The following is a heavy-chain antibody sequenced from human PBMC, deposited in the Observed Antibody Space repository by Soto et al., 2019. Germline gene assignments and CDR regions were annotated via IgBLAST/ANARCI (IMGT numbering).Heavy chain of an antibody. CDR1: GFTFSSYG. Sequence: GGSLRLSCAASGFTFSSYGMHWVRQAPGKGLEWVAVIWYDGSNKYYADSVKGRFTISRDNSKNTLYLQMNSLRAEDTAVYYCARVQGFETAMVGDDYYYYGMDVWGQGTTVTVSS. D-gene: IGHD5-18*01. CDR3: ARVQGFETAMVGDDYYYYGMDV. CDR2: IWYDGSNK. J-gene: IGHJ6*02. V-gene: IGHV3-33*01.